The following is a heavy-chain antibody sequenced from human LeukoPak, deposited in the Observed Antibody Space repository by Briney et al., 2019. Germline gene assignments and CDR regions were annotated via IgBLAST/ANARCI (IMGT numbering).Heavy chain of an antibody. V-gene: IGHV3-30*18. CDR1: GFTFSSYG. D-gene: IGHD3-9*01. CDR2: ISYDGSNQ. J-gene: IGHJ4*02. CDR3: AKDPRVYFGRRVGWGQPSYYFDF. Sequence: GGSLRLSCAASGFTFSSYGMHWVRQAPGKGLEWVAGISYDGSNQYYTDSVKGRFTISRDNSKNTLYLQMNSLRAEDTAVYYCAKDPRVYFGRRVGWGQPSYYFDFWGQGTLVTVSS.